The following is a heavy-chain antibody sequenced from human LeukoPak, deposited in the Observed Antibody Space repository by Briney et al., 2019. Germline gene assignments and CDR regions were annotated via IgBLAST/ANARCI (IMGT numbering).Heavy chain of an antibody. CDR1: GGSISSGTYS. D-gene: IGHD3-22*01. CDR3: ARVHANYYDRDSQFFDY. J-gene: IGHJ4*02. V-gene: IGHV4-30-2*01. CDR2: IYHSGST. Sequence: PSETLSLTCGVSGGSISSGTYSWSWIRQPPGKGLEWIGYIYHSGSTYYNPSLESRVTISVDRSKNQFSLKLSSVTAADTAVYYCARVHANYYDRDSQFFDYWGQGTLVTVSS.